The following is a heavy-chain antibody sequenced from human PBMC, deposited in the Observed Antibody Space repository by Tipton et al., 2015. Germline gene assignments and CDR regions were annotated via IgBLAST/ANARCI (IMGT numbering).Heavy chain of an antibody. J-gene: IGHJ4*02. V-gene: IGHV1-18*01. Sequence: QLVQSGAEVKKPGASVKVSCKASGYTFTSYGISWVRQAPGQGLEWMGWISAYNGNTKHAQKLQGRVTMTTDTSTSTAYMELRSLRSDDTAFYFCARENSIWYPYCDHWGQGTLVTVAS. CDR2: ISAYNGNT. D-gene: IGHD6-13*01. CDR3: ARENSIWYPYCDH. CDR1: GYTFTSYG.